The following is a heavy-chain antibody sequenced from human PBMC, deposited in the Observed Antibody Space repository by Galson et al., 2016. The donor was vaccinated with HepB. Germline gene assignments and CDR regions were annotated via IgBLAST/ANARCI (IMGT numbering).Heavy chain of an antibody. CDR3: ARNRVTTSKWLQKRRYEALDI. V-gene: IGHV1-3*01. Sequence: SVKVSCKASGYTFTNYVVLWVRQAPGQGLEWSGWINPDNGNTKFSQRFQGRASITRFSSANTAYMELRSLTFEDTAVYYCARNRVTTSKWLQKRRYEALDIWGQGTSVTASS. CDR1: GYTFTNYV. J-gene: IGHJ3*02. CDR2: INPDNGNT. D-gene: IGHD5-12*01.